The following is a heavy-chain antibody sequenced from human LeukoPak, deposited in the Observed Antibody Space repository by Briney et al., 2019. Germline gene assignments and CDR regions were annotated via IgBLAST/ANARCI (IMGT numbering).Heavy chain of an antibody. J-gene: IGHJ4*02. V-gene: IGHV4-4*07. D-gene: IGHD3-10*01. CDR3: ARDHGANYNSGGYFDY. CDR2: IYTSGST. CDR1: GGSISSYY. Sequence: SETLSLTCTVSGGSISSYYWSWIRQSAGKGLEWIGRIYTSGSTYYSPSLMSRVTISVDTSKTQFSLKLSSVTAADTAVYYCARDHGANYNSGGYFDYWGQGTLVSVSS.